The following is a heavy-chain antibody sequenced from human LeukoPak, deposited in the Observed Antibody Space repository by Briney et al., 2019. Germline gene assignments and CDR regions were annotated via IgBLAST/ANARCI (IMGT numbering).Heavy chain of an antibody. V-gene: IGHV1-46*01. CDR1: GYTFTTYY. CDR2: INPSGGST. D-gene: IGHD1-1*01. CDR3: ARNVASGFDF. Sequence: ASGKVSCKASGYTFTTYYIPWVRQAPGQGLEWMGFINPSGGSTSYAQKFQGRVTMTRDTSTSTVYMELSSLRSEDTAVYFCARNVASGFDFWGQGTLVTVSS. J-gene: IGHJ4*02.